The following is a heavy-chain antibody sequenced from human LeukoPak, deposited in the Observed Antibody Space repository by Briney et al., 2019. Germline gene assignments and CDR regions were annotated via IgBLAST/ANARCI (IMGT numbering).Heavy chain of an antibody. J-gene: IGHJ4*02. Sequence: SETLSLTCTVSGGSISYYYWSWIRQPPGKGLEWIGYIYYSGSTNYNPSLKSRVTISVDTSKNQFSLKLSSVTAADTAVYYCARRDGRELPDDYWGQGILVTVSS. D-gene: IGHD1-26*01. CDR3: ARRDGRELPDDY. V-gene: IGHV4-59*08. CDR1: GGSISYYY. CDR2: IYYSGST.